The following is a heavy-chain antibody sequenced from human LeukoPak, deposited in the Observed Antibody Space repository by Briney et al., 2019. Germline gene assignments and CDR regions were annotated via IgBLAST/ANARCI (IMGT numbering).Heavy chain of an antibody. J-gene: IGHJ5*02. CDR1: GFTFSDYW. Sequence: AGSLRLSCAASGFTFSDYWMLWVRQAPGKGLVWVSRILSDAGSTSYADSVKGGFAIYEDIDKNTLYLQMNNLRAEDTAVYYCARVRITRANRFDPWGEGTLVTVSS. V-gene: IGHV3-74*01. CDR3: ARVRITRANRFDP. CDR2: ILSDAGST. D-gene: IGHD2-2*01.